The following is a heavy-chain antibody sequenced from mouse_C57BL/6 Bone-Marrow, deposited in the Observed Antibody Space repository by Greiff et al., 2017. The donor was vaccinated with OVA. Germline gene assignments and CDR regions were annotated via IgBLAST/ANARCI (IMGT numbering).Heavy chain of an antibody. CDR3: AREGGYYYYGSSLFAY. CDR1: GYAFSSYW. D-gene: IGHD1-1*01. Sequence: LVESGAELVKPGASVKISCKASGYAFSSYWMNWVKQRPGKGLEWIGQIYPGDGDTNYNGKFKGKATLTADKSSSTAYMQLSSLTSEDSAVYFCAREGGYYYYGSSLFAYWGQGTLVTVSA. J-gene: IGHJ3*01. CDR2: IYPGDGDT. V-gene: IGHV1-80*01.